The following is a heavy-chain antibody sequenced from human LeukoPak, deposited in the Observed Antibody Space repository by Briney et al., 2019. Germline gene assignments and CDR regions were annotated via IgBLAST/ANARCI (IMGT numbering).Heavy chain of an antibody. Sequence: ASVKVSCKASGYTFTSYDINWVRQATGQGLEWMGWMNPNSGNTGYAQKFQGRVTITRNTSISTAYTELSSLRSEDTAVYYCARTARRGRYYFDYRGQGTLVTVSS. CDR2: MNPNSGNT. CDR3: ARTARRGRYYFDY. CDR1: GYTFTSYD. D-gene: IGHD3-10*01. V-gene: IGHV1-8*03. J-gene: IGHJ4*02.